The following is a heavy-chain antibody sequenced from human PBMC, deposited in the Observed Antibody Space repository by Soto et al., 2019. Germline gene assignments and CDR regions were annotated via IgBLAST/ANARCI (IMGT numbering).Heavy chain of an antibody. V-gene: IGHV3-23*01. CDR2: ISGTGGTT. J-gene: IGHJ4*02. Sequence: PGGSLRLSCAASGFTFTTYAMTWVRQAPGKGLQWVSGISGTGGTTYYADSVKGRFTISRDNSKNTLSLQINSLRAADTAVYYCAKQVEGSGWSLDYWGQGTLVTVSS. D-gene: IGHD6-19*01. CDR3: AKQVEGSGWSLDY. CDR1: GFTFTTYA.